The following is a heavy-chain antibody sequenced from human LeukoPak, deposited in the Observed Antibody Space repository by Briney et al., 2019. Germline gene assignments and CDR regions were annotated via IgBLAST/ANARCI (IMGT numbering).Heavy chain of an antibody. CDR3: ARAGLYSSSWFLNPFDY. Sequence: SETLSLTCTVSGGSISSSSYYWGWIRQPPGKGLEWIGSIYYSGSTYYNPSLKSRVTISVDTSKNQFSLKLSSVTAADTAVYYCARAGLYSSSWFLNPFDYWGQGTLVTVSS. CDR1: GGSISSSSYY. V-gene: IGHV4-39*07. CDR2: IYYSGST. J-gene: IGHJ4*02. D-gene: IGHD6-13*01.